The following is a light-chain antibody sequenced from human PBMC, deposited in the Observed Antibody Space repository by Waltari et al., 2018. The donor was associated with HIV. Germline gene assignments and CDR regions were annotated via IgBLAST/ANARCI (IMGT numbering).Light chain of an antibody. V-gene: IGLV1-51*01. CDR3: GTWDSSLSAVV. J-gene: IGLJ1*01. CDR2: DNS. Sequence: QSVLTQPPSVSAAPGQKVTISCSGSTPHLGNSYVSWYQRLPVTAPKLLIYDNSERPSGIPDRFSGSKSGTSATLGITGLQTGDEADYYCGTWDSSLSAVVFGTGTKVTVL. CDR1: TPHLGNSY.